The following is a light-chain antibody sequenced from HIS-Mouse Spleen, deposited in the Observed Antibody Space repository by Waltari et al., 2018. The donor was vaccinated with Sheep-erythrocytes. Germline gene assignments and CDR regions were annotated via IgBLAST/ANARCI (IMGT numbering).Light chain of an antibody. J-gene: IGLJ2*01. V-gene: IGLV2-11*01. Sequence: QSALTRPRSVSGSPGQSVTISCTGTSSDVGGYNYVSWYQQHPGKAPKLMIYDVSKRPSGVPDRFSGSKSRNTASLTISGLQAEDEADYYCCSYAGSYTFVVFGGGTKLTVL. CDR2: DVS. CDR3: CSYAGSYTFVV. CDR1: SSDVGGYNY.